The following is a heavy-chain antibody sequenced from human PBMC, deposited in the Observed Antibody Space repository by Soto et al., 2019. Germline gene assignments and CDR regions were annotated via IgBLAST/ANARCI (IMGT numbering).Heavy chain of an antibody. J-gene: IGHJ6*02. V-gene: IGHV1-69*13. CDR2: IIPIFGTA. CDR1: GGTFSSYA. CDR3: ARSVSFRYQLLKRGMDV. D-gene: IGHD2-2*01. Sequence: SVKVSCKASGGTFSSYAISWVRQAPGQGLEWMGGIIPIFGTANYAQKFQGRVTITADEPTSTAYMELSSLRSEDTAVYYCARSVSFRYQLLKRGMDVWGQGTTVTVSS.